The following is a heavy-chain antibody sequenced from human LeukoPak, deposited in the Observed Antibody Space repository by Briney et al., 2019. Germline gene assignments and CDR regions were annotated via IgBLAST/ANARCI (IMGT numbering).Heavy chain of an antibody. CDR3: ARGRYCGGDCYYFDY. D-gene: IGHD2-21*02. V-gene: IGHV4-4*07. Sequence: SETLSLTCTVTGGSIGTYYWSWIRQPAGKGLEWIGRIYTTGGANYNPSLKSRVTMSLDTSKNQFSLKLISVTAEDTAVYYCARGRYCGGDCYYFDYWGQGTLVTVSS. J-gene: IGHJ4*02. CDR1: GGSIGTYY. CDR2: IYTTGGA.